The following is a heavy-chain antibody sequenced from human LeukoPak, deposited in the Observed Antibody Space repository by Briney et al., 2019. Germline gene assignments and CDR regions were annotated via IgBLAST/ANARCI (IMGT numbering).Heavy chain of an antibody. CDR3: TRESGAFSPFGF. Sequence: SETLSLTCAVSGGSITTTNWWSRVRQPPGKGLEWIGEVHLNGATNYNPSLESRFSMSIDKSNNHLSLEVTSVTAADTAMYYCTRESGAFSPFGFWGQGTLVTVSS. D-gene: IGHD1-26*01. CDR1: GGSITTTNW. CDR2: VHLNGAT. J-gene: IGHJ4*02. V-gene: IGHV4-4*02.